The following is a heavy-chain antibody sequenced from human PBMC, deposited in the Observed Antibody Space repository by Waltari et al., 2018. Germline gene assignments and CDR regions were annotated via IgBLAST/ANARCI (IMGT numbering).Heavy chain of an antibody. J-gene: IGHJ6*03. CDR2: NFYGGSS. CDR3: ARWVNYDASGPLLGYYMDV. D-gene: IGHD3-22*01. Sequence: QVQLQQSGPRLVKPSGTLSLTCSVSGGSVRTHYWNWIRQSPGKGLEAIGDNFYGGSSKYHPAYESRVSISLDTSKTQFSLKLSSVTAADTAVYYCARWVNYDASGPLLGYYMDVWGKGTTVTVSS. CDR1: GGSVRTHY. V-gene: IGHV4-59*02.